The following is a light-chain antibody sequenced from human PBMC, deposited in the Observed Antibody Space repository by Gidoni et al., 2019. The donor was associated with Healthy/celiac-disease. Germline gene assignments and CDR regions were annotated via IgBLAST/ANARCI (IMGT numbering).Light chain of an antibody. V-gene: IGKV1-5*03. Sequence: DIQMTQSPSTLSASVGDIVTITCRASQSISSWLAWYQQKPGKAPKLLIYKASSLESGVPSRFSGSGSGTEFTITISSLQPDDFATYYCQQYNSYPYTFGQGTKLEIK. CDR3: QQYNSYPYT. CDR2: KAS. J-gene: IGKJ2*01. CDR1: QSISSW.